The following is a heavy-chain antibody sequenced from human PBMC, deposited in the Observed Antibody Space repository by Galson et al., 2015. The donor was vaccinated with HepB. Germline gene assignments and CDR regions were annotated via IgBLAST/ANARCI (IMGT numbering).Heavy chain of an antibody. CDR1: GYTFTSYY. CDR2: INPSGGST. V-gene: IGHV1-46*01. Sequence: GYTFTSYYMHWVRRAPGQGLEWMGIINPSGGSTSYAQKFQGRVTMTRDTSTSTVYMELSSLRSEDTAVYYCARDGAPNVVVPAAINWFDPWGQGTLVTVSS. CDR3: ARDGAPNVVVPAAINWFDP. J-gene: IGHJ5*02. D-gene: IGHD2-2*02.